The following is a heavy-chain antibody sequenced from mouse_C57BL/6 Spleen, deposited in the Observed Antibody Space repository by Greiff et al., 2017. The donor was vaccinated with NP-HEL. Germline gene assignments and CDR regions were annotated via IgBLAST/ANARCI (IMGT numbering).Heavy chain of an antibody. V-gene: IGHV1-80*01. Sequence: VQVVESGAELVKPGASVKISCKASGYAFSSYWMNWVKQRPGKGLEWIGQIYPGDGDTNYNGKFKGKATLTADKSSSTAYMQLSSLTSEDSAVYFCAREVYYYGSRDWYFDVWGTGTTVTVSS. D-gene: IGHD1-1*01. J-gene: IGHJ1*03. CDR2: IYPGDGDT. CDR3: AREVYYYGSRDWYFDV. CDR1: GYAFSSYW.